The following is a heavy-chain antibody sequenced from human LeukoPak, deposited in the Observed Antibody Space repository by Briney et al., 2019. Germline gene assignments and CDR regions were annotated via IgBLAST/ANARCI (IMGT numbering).Heavy chain of an antibody. D-gene: IGHD5-24*01. CDR3: ARGEGKMATIWGDFDY. V-gene: IGHV3-30*03. J-gene: IGHJ4*02. CDR1: GFTFSSYG. CDR2: ISYDGSNK. Sequence: GGSLRLSCAASGFTFSSYGMHWVRQAPGKGLEWVAVISYDGSNKYYADSVKGRFTISRDNSKNTLYLQMNSLRAEDTAVYYCARGEGKMATIWGDFDYWGQGTLVTVSS.